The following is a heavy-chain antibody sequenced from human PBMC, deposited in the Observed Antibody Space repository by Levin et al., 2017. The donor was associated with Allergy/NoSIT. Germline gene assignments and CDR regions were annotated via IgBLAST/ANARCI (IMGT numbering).Heavy chain of an antibody. D-gene: IGHD4-17*01. J-gene: IGHJ3*02. CDR3: ARDLGWTDDYGAFDI. CDR1: GFTFSSYW. V-gene: IGHV3-7*01. CDR2: IKQDGSEK. Sequence: SCAASGFTFSSYWMSWVRQAPGKGLEWVANIKQDGSEKYYVDSVKGRFTISRDNAKNSLYLQMNSLRAEDTAVYYCARDLGWTDDYGAFDIWGQGTMVTVSS.